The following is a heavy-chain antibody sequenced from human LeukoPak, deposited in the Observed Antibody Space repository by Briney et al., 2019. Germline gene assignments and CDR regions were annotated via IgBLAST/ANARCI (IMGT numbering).Heavy chain of an antibody. Sequence: ASVKVSCKASGYTFPSYGISWVRQAPGQGLGWMGWIRAYNSNTNYAQKLQGRVTMTTDTSTSTAYMELRSLRSDDTAVYDCARDLAASYYDILTGYYTEGYDYWGQGTLVTVSS. J-gene: IGHJ4*02. V-gene: IGHV1-18*01. D-gene: IGHD3-9*01. CDR1: GYTFPSYG. CDR2: IRAYNSNT. CDR3: ARDLAASYYDILTGYYTEGYDY.